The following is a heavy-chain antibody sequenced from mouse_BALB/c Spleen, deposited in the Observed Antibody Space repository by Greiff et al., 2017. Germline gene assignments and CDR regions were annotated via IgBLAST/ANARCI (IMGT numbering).Heavy chain of an antibody. CDR1: GYTFTSYW. V-gene: IGHV1-69*02. CDR2: IYPSDSYT. CDR3: TRGRDAMDY. J-gene: IGHJ4*01. Sequence: QVQLQQPGAELVRPGASVKLSCKASGYTFTSYWINWVKQRPGQGLEWIGNIYPSDSYTNYNQKFKDKATLTVDKSSSTAYMQLSSPTSEDSAVYYCTRGRDAMDYWGQGTSVTVSS.